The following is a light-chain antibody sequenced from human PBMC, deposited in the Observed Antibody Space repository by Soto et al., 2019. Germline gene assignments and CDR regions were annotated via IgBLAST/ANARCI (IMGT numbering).Light chain of an antibody. J-gene: IGKJ4*01. CDR1: QTFITY. CDR3: QQRGT. V-gene: IGKV3-11*01. CDR2: DAT. Sequence: EFVLTQSPATLSLSPGERATLSCRASQTFITYLAWYQQKPGQAPRLLTFDATKRVTGIPARFSGSGSGTDFTRTISSREPEDFAVYYCQQRGTFGGGTKVEIK.